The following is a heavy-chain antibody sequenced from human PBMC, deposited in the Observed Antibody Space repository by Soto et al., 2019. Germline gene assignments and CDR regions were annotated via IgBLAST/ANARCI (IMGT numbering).Heavy chain of an antibody. CDR1: GFTFSSYG. V-gene: IGHV3-30*03. D-gene: IGHD6-19*01. J-gene: IGHJ4*02. CDR3: AGVVPSGWSHRPPPPHY. Sequence: GGSLRLSCAASGFTFSSYGMHWVRQAPGKGLEWVAVISYDGSNKYFADSVKGPFTISRENSKNTLYFQMNSLRAEDTAVFFCAGVVPSGWSHRPPPPHYWGQGTLVTVSS. CDR2: ISYDGSNK.